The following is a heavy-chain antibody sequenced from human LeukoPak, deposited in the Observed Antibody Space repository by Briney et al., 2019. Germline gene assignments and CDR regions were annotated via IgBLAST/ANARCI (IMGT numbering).Heavy chain of an antibody. J-gene: IGHJ4*02. V-gene: IGHV5-51*01. Sequence: KISCKASSYNFANYWIGWVRQMPGKGLEWMGIIYPGDSDTRYSPSFQGQVTISADKSISTAYLQWSSLKASDTAMYYCARAVPYYFDYWGQGTLVTVSS. CDR3: ARAVPYYFDY. CDR2: IYPGDSDT. CDR1: SYNFANYW. D-gene: IGHD1-1*01.